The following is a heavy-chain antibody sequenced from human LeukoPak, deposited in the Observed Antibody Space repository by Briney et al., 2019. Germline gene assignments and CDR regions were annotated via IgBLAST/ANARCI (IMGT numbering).Heavy chain of an antibody. V-gene: IGHV3-53*01. J-gene: IGHJ4*02. CDR2: IYTGGTT. Sequence: PGGSLRLSCAASGFSVSGTHMSWVRQAPGKGLEWVSAIYTGGTTYYADSVKGRFTISRDSPKNTLFLQLNSLRAEDTAVYYCARDQATLGGGLDSWGQGTLVTVSS. CDR3: ARDQATLGGGLDS. CDR1: GFSVSGTH. D-gene: IGHD3-16*01.